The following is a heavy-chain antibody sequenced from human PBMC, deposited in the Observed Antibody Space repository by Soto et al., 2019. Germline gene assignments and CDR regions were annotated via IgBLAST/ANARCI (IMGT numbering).Heavy chain of an antibody. D-gene: IGHD2-8*01. CDR3: AIDRGYCTNGVCHNWFGP. CDR2: ISSSSSYV. J-gene: IGHJ5*02. V-gene: IGHV3-21*01. CDR1: GFTFSSYS. Sequence: PGGSLRLSCAASGFTFSSYSMNWVRQAPGKGLEWVSSISSSSSYVYYAYSVKGRFNISRDNAKNSLYLQMNSLRAEDTAVYYCAIDRGYCTNGVCHNWFGPVGQGTLVNVSS.